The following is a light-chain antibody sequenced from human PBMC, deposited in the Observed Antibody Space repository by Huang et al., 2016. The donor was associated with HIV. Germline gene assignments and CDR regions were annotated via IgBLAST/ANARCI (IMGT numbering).Light chain of an antibody. CDR2: AAS. V-gene: IGKV1-39*01. Sequence: DIQMTQSPSSLSASVGDRVTITCRASQSISSYLNWYQQKPGKAPKLLIYAASSLQRGFPSRFSGSGSGTDFTLTISSLQPEDFATYYCQQSYSTPPWTFGQGTKVEIK. CDR1: QSISSY. J-gene: IGKJ1*01. CDR3: QQSYSTPPWT.